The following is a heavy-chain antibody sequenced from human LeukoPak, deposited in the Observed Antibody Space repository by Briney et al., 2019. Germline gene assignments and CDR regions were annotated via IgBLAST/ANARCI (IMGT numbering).Heavy chain of an antibody. D-gene: IGHD1-20*01. CDR1: GFTFDDYA. J-gene: IGHJ4*02. CDR3: ATYNWSYDVDY. Sequence: AGGSLRLSCAPSGFTFDDYAMHWVRQAPGKGLEWVSGVSWNSDTIAYADSVKGRFTISRDNAKNSLYLQMNSLRAEDTAVYYCATYNWSYDVDYWGQGTLVTVSS. V-gene: IGHV3-9*01. CDR2: VSWNSDTI.